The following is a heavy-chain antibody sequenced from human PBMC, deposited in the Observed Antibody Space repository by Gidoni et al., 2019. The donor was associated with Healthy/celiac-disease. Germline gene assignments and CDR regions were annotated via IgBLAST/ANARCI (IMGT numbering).Heavy chain of an antibody. CDR2: ISGSGGST. D-gene: IGHD5-18*01. CDR3: AKIALRGYSYGVFDY. J-gene: IGHJ4*02. V-gene: IGHV3-23*01. CDR1: GFTFISYA. Sequence: EVQLFESGGGLVQPGGSLRLSCPASGFTFISYAMSWVRQAPGKGLEWVSAISGSGGSTYYADSVKGRFTISRDNSKNTLYLQMNSLRAEDTAVYYCAKIALRGYSYGVFDYWGQGTLVTVSS.